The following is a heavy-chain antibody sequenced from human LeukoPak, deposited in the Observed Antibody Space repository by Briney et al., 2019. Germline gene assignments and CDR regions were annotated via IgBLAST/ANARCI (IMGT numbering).Heavy chain of an antibody. CDR3: AREVEDGYKGDYFDY. D-gene: IGHD5-24*01. V-gene: IGHV3-21*01. CDR1: GFTFSSYA. J-gene: IGHJ4*02. CDR2: ISSSSSYI. Sequence: GGSLRLSCAASGFTFSSYAMSWVRQAPGKGLEWVSSISSSSSYIYYADSVRGRFTISRDNAKNSLYLQMNSLRAEDTAVYYCAREVEDGYKGDYFDYWGQGTLVTVSS.